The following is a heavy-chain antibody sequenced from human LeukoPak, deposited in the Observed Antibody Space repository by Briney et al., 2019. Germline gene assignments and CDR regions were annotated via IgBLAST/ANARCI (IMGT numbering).Heavy chain of an antibody. D-gene: IGHD3-10*01. J-gene: IGHJ4*02. CDR1: GFTFSNYW. Sequence: GGSLRLSCAASGFTFSNYWMSWVRQAPGKGLEWVANIKQDGTEKYYVDSVKGRFTISRDNAKNSLYLQMNSLRAEDTAVYYCARITMVRGVMNYWGQGTLVTVSS. V-gene: IGHV3-7*01. CDR3: ARITMVRGVMNY. CDR2: IKQDGTEK.